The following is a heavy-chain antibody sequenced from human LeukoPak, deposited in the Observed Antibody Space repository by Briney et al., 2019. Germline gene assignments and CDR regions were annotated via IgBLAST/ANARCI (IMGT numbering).Heavy chain of an antibody. V-gene: IGHV7-4-1*02. CDR3: ARDLATGAS. CDR2: INTNTGKP. Sequence: ASVKVSCKASGYIFTGYAMNWVRQAPGQGLEWMGWINTNTGKPTYAQGFTGRFVFSLDTSVSTAYLQISSLKAEDTAAYYCARDLATGASWGQGTLVTVSS. D-gene: IGHD2-15*01. J-gene: IGHJ5*02. CDR1: GYIFTGYA.